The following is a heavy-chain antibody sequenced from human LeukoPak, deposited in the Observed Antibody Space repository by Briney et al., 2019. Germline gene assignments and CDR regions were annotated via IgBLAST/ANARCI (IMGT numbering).Heavy chain of an antibody. V-gene: IGHV4-34*01. Sequence: NTSETLSLTCAVYGGSFSGYYWSWIRQPPGKGLEWIGEINHSGGTNYNPSLKSRVTISVDTSKNQFSLKLSSVTAADTAVYYCARAPIYDFWSGYYWFDPWGQGTLVTVSS. CDR2: INHSGGT. CDR1: GGSFSGYY. CDR3: ARAPIYDFWSGYYWFDP. J-gene: IGHJ5*02. D-gene: IGHD3-3*01.